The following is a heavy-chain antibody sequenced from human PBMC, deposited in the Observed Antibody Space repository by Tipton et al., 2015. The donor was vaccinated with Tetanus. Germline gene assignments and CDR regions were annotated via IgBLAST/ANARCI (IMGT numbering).Heavy chain of an antibody. CDR3: ASRGTLRF. CDR2: IYHTGST. Sequence: GLVKPSGTLSLTCAVSGVSISSSNWWSWVRQPPGKGLEWIGEIYHTGSTDYNPSLKSRLTISVDKSKNHFSLKLSSVTVADTAVYSCASRGTLRFWGQGTLVTVSS. J-gene: IGHJ4*02. CDR1: GVSISSSNW. V-gene: IGHV4-4*02. D-gene: IGHD3-16*01.